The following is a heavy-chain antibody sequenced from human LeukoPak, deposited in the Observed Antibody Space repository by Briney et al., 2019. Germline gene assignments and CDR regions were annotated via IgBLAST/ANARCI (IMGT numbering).Heavy chain of an antibody. CDR2: IYHSGST. Sequence: SETLSLTCTVSGYSISSGYYWGWIRQPPGKGLEWIGSIYHSGSTYYTPSLKSRVTISVDKSKNQFSLKLSSVTAADTAVYYCARVHVNSGYYFGDAFDFWGQGTMVTVSS. CDR1: GYSISSGYY. V-gene: IGHV4-38-2*02. CDR3: ARVHVNSGYYFGDAFDF. D-gene: IGHD3-22*01. J-gene: IGHJ3*01.